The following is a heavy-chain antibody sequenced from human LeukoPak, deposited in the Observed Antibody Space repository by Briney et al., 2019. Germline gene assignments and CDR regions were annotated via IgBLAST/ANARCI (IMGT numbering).Heavy chain of an antibody. J-gene: IGHJ4*02. CDR3: ARGGTDGSYLDY. CDR1: GGSISSGGYY. V-gene: IGHV4-61*08. D-gene: IGHD3/OR15-3a*01. CDR2: FYYSGST. Sequence: SQTLSLTCTVSGGSISSGGYYWSWIRQSPGKGLEWIGCFYYSGSTHYNPSLKSRVTISVDTSKNQFSLKLNSVTAADTAVYYCARGGTDGSYLDYWGQGTLVTVSS.